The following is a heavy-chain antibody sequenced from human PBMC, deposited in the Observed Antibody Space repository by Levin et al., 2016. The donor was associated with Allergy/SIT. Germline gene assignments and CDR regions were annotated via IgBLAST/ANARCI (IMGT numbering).Heavy chain of an antibody. CDR1: GGTFSSYA. V-gene: IGHV1-69*04. CDR3: ARDQGGYSQKTVTTFRDY. D-gene: IGHD4-17*01. Sequence: SVKVSCKASGGTFSSYAISWVRQAPGQGLEWMGRIIPILGIANYAQKFQGRVTITADKSTSTAYMELSSLRSEDTAVYYCARDQGGYSQKTVTTFRDYWGQGTLVTVSS. J-gene: IGHJ4*02. CDR2: IIPILGIA.